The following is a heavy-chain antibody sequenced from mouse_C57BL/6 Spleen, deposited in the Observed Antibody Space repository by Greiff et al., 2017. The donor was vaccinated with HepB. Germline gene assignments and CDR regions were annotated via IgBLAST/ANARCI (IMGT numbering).Heavy chain of an antibody. Sequence: EVQLVESGGGLVKPGGSLKLSCAASGFTFSSYTMSWVRQTPEKRLEWVATISGGGGNTYYPDSVKGRFTISRDNAQNALYLQMSSLWSEDTALYYWARHELAWFAYWGQGTLVTVSA. CDR3: ARHELAWFAY. V-gene: IGHV5-9*01. CDR2: ISGGGGNT. J-gene: IGHJ3*01. CDR1: GFTFSSYT. D-gene: IGHD4-1*01.